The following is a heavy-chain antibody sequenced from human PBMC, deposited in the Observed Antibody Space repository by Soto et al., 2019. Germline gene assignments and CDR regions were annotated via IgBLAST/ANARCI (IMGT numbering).Heavy chain of an antibody. D-gene: IGHD3-16*01. V-gene: IGHV3-23*01. CDR1: EFTFSTYA. Sequence: EVQLLESGGGLVQPGGSLRLSCAASEFTFSTYAMTWVRQAPGKGLEWVSTISDSGDTPHYADSVKGRLTISRDNSKNTLYLQMNSLRAEDTAVYYCAKGDWGDFWGQGSLVTVSS. J-gene: IGHJ4*02. CDR2: ISDSGDTP. CDR3: AKGDWGDF.